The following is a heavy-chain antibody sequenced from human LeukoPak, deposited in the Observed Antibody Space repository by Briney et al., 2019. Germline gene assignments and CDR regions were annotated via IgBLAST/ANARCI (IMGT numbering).Heavy chain of an antibody. D-gene: IGHD5-18*01. J-gene: IGHJ4*02. V-gene: IGHV4-59*12. CDR1: GGSISSFY. CDR2: IYYSGST. Sequence: SETLSLTCTVSGGSISSFYWSWIRQPPGKGLEYIGYIYYSGSTNYNPSLKSRVTMSVDKSKNQCSLRLRPVPGADTAMYFCAKYSQDSITSFEYCGQGTLVTVSS. CDR3: AKYSQDSITSFEY.